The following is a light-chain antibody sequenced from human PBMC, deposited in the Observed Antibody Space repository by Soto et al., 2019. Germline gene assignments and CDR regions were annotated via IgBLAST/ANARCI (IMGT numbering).Light chain of an antibody. CDR2: SAS. J-gene: IGKJ1*01. V-gene: IGKV3-15*01. Sequence: TQSPVTLSVSPGDRATLSCRANQSISNNLAWYQQKSGQAPRLLIYSASTRATGIPARFSGSGSGTEFTLTISSLQPDDFATYYCQQYNSYSWTFGQGTKVEIK. CDR1: QSISNN. CDR3: QQYNSYSWT.